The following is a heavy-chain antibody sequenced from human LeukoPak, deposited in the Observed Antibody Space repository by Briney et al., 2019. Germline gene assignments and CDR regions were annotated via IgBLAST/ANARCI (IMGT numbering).Heavy chain of an antibody. J-gene: IGHJ5*02. CDR3: ARVGEYDSGSYLVH. Sequence: ASVKVSCKASGYTFTAYYMHWVRQAPGQGLEWMGWINPNSGGTNYAQKFQGRVTMTRDTSISTAYMELNRLTSDDTAVYYCARVGEYDSGSYLVHWGQGALVTVSS. CDR1: GYTFTAYY. V-gene: IGHV1-2*02. CDR2: INPNSGGT. D-gene: IGHD3-10*01.